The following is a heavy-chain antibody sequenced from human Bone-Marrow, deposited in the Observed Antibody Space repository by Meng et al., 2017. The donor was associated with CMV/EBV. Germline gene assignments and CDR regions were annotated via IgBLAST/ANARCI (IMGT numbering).Heavy chain of an antibody. D-gene: IGHD5-24*01. CDR2: IYPGDSDT. V-gene: IGHV5-51*01. CDR3: ARWMATPMGCDY. Sequence: QDSLKGSGYSFTSYWIGWVRQMPGKGLEWMGIIYPGDSDTRYTPSFQGQVTISADKSISTAYLQWSSLKASDTAMYYCARWMATPMGCDYWGQGTLVTVSS. CDR1: GYSFTSYW. J-gene: IGHJ4*02.